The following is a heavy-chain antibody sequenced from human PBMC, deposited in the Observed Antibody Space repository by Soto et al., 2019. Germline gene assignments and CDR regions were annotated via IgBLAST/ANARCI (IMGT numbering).Heavy chain of an antibody. CDR1: GGSISSYY. CDR2: IYYSGST. D-gene: IGHD6-13*01. V-gene: IGHV4-59*01. Sequence: SETLSLTCTVSGGSISSYYWSWIRQPPGKGLEWIGYIYYSGSTNYNPSLKSRVTISVDTSKNQFSLKLSSVTAADTAVYYCARDIWAAAGTTWFDPWGQGTLVTVSS. CDR3: ARDIWAAAGTTWFDP. J-gene: IGHJ5*02.